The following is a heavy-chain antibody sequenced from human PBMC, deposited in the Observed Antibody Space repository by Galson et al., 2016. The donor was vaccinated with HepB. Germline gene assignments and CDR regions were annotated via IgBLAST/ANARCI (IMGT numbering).Heavy chain of an antibody. CDR2: ISFGGSEK. CDR3: VRATYIGWFDS. Sequence: SLRLSCAVSGFTFRNYAMAWVRQAPGKGLEWLSLISFGGSEKYYADSVKGRFTVSRDNGRNTLHLQSDSLRADDTAVYYCVRATYIGWFDSWGQGTLVSVPS. V-gene: IGHV3-30*03. CDR1: GFTFRNYA. D-gene: IGHD4-11*01. J-gene: IGHJ5*01.